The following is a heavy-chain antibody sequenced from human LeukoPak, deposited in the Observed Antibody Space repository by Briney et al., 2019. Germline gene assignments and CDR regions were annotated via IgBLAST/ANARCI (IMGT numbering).Heavy chain of an antibody. CDR3: ARGPQFGLWFGELVY. CDR1: GFTFSSYA. J-gene: IGHJ4*02. Sequence: GGSLRLSCAASGFTFSSYAMSWVRQAPGKGLEWVTTITGSGGSTYYADSVKGRFTISRHNSKNTLYLQMNSLRAEDTAVYYCARGPQFGLWFGELVYWGQGTLVTVSS. D-gene: IGHD3-10*01. CDR2: ITGSGGST. V-gene: IGHV3-23*01.